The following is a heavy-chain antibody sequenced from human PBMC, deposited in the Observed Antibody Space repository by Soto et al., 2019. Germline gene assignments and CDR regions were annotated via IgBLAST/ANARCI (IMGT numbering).Heavy chain of an antibody. V-gene: IGHV3-23*01. CDR3: AKDAVYNDGLWLMDS. CDR2: IGGGGGGI. D-gene: IGHD2-21*01. J-gene: IGHJ5*02. CDR1: GFTISTFA. Sequence: PGGSLRLSCAAAGFTISTFAMTWVRQAPGRGLECVCGIGGGGGGINYADSVKGRFTISKDNSKNTLYLQMDNLRDEETAVYYCAKDAVYNDGLWLMDSWGQGTLVTVSS.